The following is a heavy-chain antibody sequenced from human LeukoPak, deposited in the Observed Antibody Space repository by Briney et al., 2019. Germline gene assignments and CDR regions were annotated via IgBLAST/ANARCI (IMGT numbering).Heavy chain of an antibody. V-gene: IGHV3-48*03. J-gene: IGHJ4*02. CDR2: ISSSGSTI. Sequence: GGSLRLSCAASGFTFSSYEMNWVRQAPGKGLEWVSYISSSGSTIYYADSVKGRFTISRDNAKNSLYLQMNSLRAEDTAVYYCARVPRLGGYSGYDRGFDYWGQGTLVTVSS. CDR1: GFTFSSYE. CDR3: ARVPRLGGYSGYDRGFDY. D-gene: IGHD5-12*01.